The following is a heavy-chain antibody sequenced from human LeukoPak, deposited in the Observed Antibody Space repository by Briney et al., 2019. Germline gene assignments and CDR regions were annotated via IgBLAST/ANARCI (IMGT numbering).Heavy chain of an antibody. Sequence: PGGSLRLSCAASGFTFSSNYMSWVRQAPGKGLEWVSVIYSGGSTYYADSVKGRFTISRDNSKNTLYLQMNSLRAEDTAVYYCARMEALGYCSSTSCYAYFDYWGQGTLVTVSS. CDR1: GFTFSSNY. CDR3: ARMEALGYCSSTSCYAYFDY. J-gene: IGHJ4*02. V-gene: IGHV3-53*01. CDR2: IYSGGST. D-gene: IGHD2-2*01.